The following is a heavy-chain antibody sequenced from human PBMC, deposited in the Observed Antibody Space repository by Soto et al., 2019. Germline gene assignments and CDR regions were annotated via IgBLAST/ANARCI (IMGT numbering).Heavy chain of an antibody. V-gene: IGHV3-30*18. D-gene: IGHD3-3*01. CDR3: AKDKYIRITIFGVVPPKYGMDV. J-gene: IGHJ6*02. CDR1: GFTFSSYG. Sequence: GGSLRLSCAASGFTFSSYGMHWVRQAPGKGLEWVAVISYDGSNKYYADSVKGRFTISRDNSKNTLYLQMNSLRAEDTAVYYCAKDKYIRITIFGVVPPKYGMDVWGQGTTVTVSS. CDR2: ISYDGSNK.